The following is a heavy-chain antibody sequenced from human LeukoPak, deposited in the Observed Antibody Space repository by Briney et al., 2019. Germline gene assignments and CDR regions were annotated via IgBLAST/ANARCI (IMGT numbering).Heavy chain of an antibody. CDR3: ASTGAYGDYVYDYYYMDV. J-gene: IGHJ6*03. Sequence: SETLSLTCAVYGGSFSGYYWSWIRQPPGKGLEWIGEITHSGSTNYNPSLKSRVTISVDTSKNQFSLKLSSVTAADTAVYYCASTGAYGDYVYDYYYMDVWGKGTTVTVSS. CDR1: GGSFSGYY. V-gene: IGHV4-34*01. D-gene: IGHD4-17*01. CDR2: ITHSGST.